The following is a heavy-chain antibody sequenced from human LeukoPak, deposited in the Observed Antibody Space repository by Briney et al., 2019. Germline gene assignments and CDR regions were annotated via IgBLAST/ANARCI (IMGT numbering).Heavy chain of an antibody. J-gene: IGHJ4*02. Sequence: GRSLRLSCAASGFTFSSYAMHWVRQAPGKGLEWVAVISYDGSNKYYADSVKGRFTISRDNSKNTLYLQMNSLRAEDTAVYYCARGEYYDFWSGYIRTDFDYWGQGTLVTVSS. V-gene: IGHV3-30-3*01. CDR3: ARGEYYDFWSGYIRTDFDY. D-gene: IGHD3-3*01. CDR1: GFTFSSYA. CDR2: ISYDGSNK.